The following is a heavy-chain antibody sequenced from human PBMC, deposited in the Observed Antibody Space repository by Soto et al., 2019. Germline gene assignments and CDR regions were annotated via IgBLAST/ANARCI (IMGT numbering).Heavy chain of an antibody. V-gene: IGHV1-69*06. D-gene: IGHD1-26*01. CDR3: ATIVGGFFNY. CDR2: IIPISDTT. CDR1: GGSFRSYS. J-gene: IGHJ4*02. Sequence: QVQLVQSGADVKKPGFSVKVSCKASGGSFRSYSISWVRQAPGQGLEWMGGIIPISDTTKFSQNFQGRVTITADKSTRTAYMELSSLRSEDTAVYYCATIVGGFFNYWGQGTLVTVSS.